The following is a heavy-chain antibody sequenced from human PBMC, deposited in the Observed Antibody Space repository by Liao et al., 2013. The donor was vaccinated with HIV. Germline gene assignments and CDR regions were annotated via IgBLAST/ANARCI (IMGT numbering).Heavy chain of an antibody. J-gene: IGHJ4*02. CDR2: IYFSGNT. D-gene: IGHD3-10*01. CDR3: ARGFWGSGLDS. Sequence: QVQLQESGPGLVKPSQTLSLTCTVSGASMSSGSYYWSWIRRPAGKGLEWIGRIYFSGNTDYSPSLKSRVTISLDTSKSQFSLNLNSVTAADTAVYYCARGFWGSGLDSWGQGTLVTVSS. V-gene: IGHV4-61*02. CDR1: GASMSSGSYY.